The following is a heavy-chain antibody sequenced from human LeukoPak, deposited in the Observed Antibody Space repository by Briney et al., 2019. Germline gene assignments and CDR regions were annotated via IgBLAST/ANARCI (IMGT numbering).Heavy chain of an antibody. D-gene: IGHD6-19*01. CDR3: AKDRIPGYSSGWFQPYYFDY. Sequence: GGSLRLSLAASGFTFSSYGMHWVRQAPGKGLEWVAVISYEGSNKYYADSVKGRFTISRDNSKNTLYLQMNSLRAEDTAVYYCAKDRIPGYSSGWFQPYYFDYWGQGTLVTVSS. V-gene: IGHV3-30*18. CDR2: ISYEGSNK. J-gene: IGHJ4*02. CDR1: GFTFSSYG.